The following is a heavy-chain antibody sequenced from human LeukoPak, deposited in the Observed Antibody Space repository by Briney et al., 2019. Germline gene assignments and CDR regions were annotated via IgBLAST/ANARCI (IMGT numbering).Heavy chain of an antibody. J-gene: IGHJ4*02. Sequence: SETLSLACTVSGGSISSSSYYWSWIRQPAGKGLEWIGRIYTSGSTSYNPSLKSRVTISVDTSKNQFSLKLSSVTAADTAVYYCARQFYVDTAMENWGQGTLVTVSS. D-gene: IGHD5-18*01. V-gene: IGHV4-61*02. CDR1: GGSISSSSYY. CDR2: IYTSGST. CDR3: ARQFYVDTAMEN.